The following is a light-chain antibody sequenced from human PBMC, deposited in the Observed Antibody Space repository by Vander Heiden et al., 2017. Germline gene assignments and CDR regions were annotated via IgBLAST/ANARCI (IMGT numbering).Light chain of an antibody. V-gene: IGKV1-39*01. CDR1: QSISSY. CDR3: QQCDSTPRT. CDR2: AAS. Sequence: DIQMTQSPSALSASVGDRVTITCRASQSISSYLNWHQQKPGKAPKLLLYAASSVQSGVPSRFPRRGSGTDFTLTISSLQPEDFATYYCQQCDSTPRTFGQGTRVEIK. J-gene: IGKJ1*01.